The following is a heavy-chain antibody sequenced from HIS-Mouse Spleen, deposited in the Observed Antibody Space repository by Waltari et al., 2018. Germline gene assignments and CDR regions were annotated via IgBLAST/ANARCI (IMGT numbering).Heavy chain of an antibody. CDR1: GGSISSSSYY. CDR3: ARGQFLAVAGSDAFDI. CDR2: INYSGRT. Sequence: QLQLQESGPGLVKPSETLSLTCTVSGGSISSSSYYWGWIRQPPGKGLEWIGGINYSGRTSDNPSLKSRVTISVDTSKNQFSLKLSSVTAADTAVYYCARGQFLAVAGSDAFDIWGQGTMVTVSS. J-gene: IGHJ3*02. D-gene: IGHD6-19*01. V-gene: IGHV4-39*07.